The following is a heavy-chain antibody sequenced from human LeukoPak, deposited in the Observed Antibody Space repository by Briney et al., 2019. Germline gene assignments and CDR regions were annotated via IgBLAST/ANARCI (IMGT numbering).Heavy chain of an antibody. CDR3: ARASLVAPRNYYMDV. V-gene: IGHV1-2*02. J-gene: IGHJ6*03. Sequence: ASVTVSCKASGYTFTGYYMHWVRQAPGQGLEWMGWINPNSGGTNYAQKFQGRVTMTRDTSISTAYMELSRLRSDDTAVYYCARASLVAPRNYYMDVWGKGTTVTVSS. D-gene: IGHD5-12*01. CDR1: GYTFTGYY. CDR2: INPNSGGT.